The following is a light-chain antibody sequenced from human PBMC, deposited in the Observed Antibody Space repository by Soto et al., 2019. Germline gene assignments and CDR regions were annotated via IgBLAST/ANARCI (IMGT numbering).Light chain of an antibody. V-gene: IGKV1-5*03. CDR1: ESISIW. CDR2: KAS. CDR3: QQYKSSST. Sequence: DIQVTQTPSTLSASVGDTVNFTCQASESISIWLAWYQQKPGKAPNHLTKKASSLQSELPSRSSCRGSGTKFTLTITSLQPDDFGVYYCQQYKSSSTFGQGTMVDIK. J-gene: IGKJ1*01.